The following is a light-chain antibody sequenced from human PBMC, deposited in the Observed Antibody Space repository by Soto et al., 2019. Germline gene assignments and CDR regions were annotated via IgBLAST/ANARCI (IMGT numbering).Light chain of an antibody. CDR3: CSNAGRYTRV. V-gene: IGLV2-11*01. CDR2: DVS. Sequence: QSALTQPRSVSGSPGQSVTISCSGSSSDVGGYNFVSWYQQHPGKAPKLMIYDVSKRPSGVPGRFDGSKSGNTASLNISGLHAEDEDDYYCCSNAGRYTRVFGGGTKLTVL. J-gene: IGLJ3*02. CDR1: SSDVGGYNF.